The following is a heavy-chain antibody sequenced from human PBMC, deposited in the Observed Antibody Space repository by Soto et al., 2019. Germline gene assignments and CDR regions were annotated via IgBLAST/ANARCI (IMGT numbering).Heavy chain of an antibody. CDR1: GFTFSSYG. CDR2: ISYDGSNK. J-gene: IGHJ4*02. CDR3: AKDGLGYCSSTSCYHFDY. V-gene: IGHV3-30*18. D-gene: IGHD2-2*01. Sequence: VQLVESGGGVVQPGRSLRLSCAASGFTFSSYGMHWVRQAPGKGLEWVAVISYDGSNKYYADSVKGRFTISRDNSKNTLYLQMNSLRAEDTAVYYCAKDGLGYCSSTSCYHFDYWGQGTLVTVSS.